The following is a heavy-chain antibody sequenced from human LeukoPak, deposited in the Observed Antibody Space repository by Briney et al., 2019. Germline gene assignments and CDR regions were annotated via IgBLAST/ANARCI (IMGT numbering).Heavy chain of an antibody. CDR1: GFTFSSYG. V-gene: IGHV3-23*01. Sequence: GGSLRLSCAASGFTFSSYGMSWVRQAPGKGLEWVSAISGSGGSTYYADSVKGRFTISRDNSKNTLYLQMNSLRAEDTAVYYCAEAAGWRGAFDIWGQGTMVTVSS. D-gene: IGHD2-15*01. J-gene: IGHJ3*02. CDR3: AEAAGWRGAFDI. CDR2: ISGSGGST.